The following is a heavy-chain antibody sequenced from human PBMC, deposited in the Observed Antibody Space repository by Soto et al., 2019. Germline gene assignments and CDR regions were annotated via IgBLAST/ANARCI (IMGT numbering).Heavy chain of an antibody. CDR3: ARHRFNYYDDTVYYYFDY. D-gene: IGHD3-22*01. CDR2: ISGHNGNT. V-gene: IGHV1-18*04. CDR1: GYSFTSYG. Sequence: QVQLVQSGAEVKKPGASVKVSCKASGYSFTSYGISWVRQAPGQGPEWMGWISGHNGNTNHPQSLQGRVTMTTDTSRNTAYMALRSLISDDTAVYYCARHRFNYYDDTVYYYFDYWGQGTLVTVSS. J-gene: IGHJ4*02.